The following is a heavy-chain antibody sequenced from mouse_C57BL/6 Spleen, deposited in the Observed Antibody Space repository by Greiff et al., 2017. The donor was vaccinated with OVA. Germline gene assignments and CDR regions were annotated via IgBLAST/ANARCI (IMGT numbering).Heavy chain of an antibody. Sequence: VQLQQPGAELVMPGASVKLSCKASGYTFTSYWMHWVKQRPGQGLEWIGEIDPSDSYTNYNQKFKGKSTLTVDKSSSTAYMQLSSLTSEDSAVYYCARGDAVAPYYAMDYWGQGTSVTVSS. CDR2: IDPSDSYT. CDR3: ARGDAVAPYYAMDY. D-gene: IGHD1-1*01. J-gene: IGHJ4*01. V-gene: IGHV1-69*01. CDR1: GYTFTSYW.